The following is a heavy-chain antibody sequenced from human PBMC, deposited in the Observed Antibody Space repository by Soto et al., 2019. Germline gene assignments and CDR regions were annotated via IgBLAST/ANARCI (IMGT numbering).Heavy chain of an antibody. Sequence: TSETLSLTCTVSGVSISSGGYYWTWIRQHPQKGLEWIGHIYYSGSTYYNPSLKSRVTVSVDTSKNQFSLKLSSVTAADTAVYYWAREYYYDSSGFDYWGQGTLVTVSS. CDR3: AREYYYDSSGFDY. D-gene: IGHD3-22*01. CDR2: IYYSGST. V-gene: IGHV4-31*03. J-gene: IGHJ4*02. CDR1: GVSISSGGYY.